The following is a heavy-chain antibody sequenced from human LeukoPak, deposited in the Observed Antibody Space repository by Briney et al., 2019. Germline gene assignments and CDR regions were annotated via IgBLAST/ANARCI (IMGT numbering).Heavy chain of an antibody. CDR3: AASLIAARPGYFQYIFV. CDR1: GGTVSSYA. Sequence: ASVKVSCKASGGTVSSYAINWVRQAPGQGLEWMGGIIPMHGTSKYAQKFQGRVTITTDESTRTAYMEMSSLRSEDTAFFYCAASLIAARPGYFQYIFVWGNGNAVTVT. D-gene: IGHD6-6*01. V-gene: IGHV1-69*05. CDR2: IIPMHGTS. J-gene: IGHJ6*03.